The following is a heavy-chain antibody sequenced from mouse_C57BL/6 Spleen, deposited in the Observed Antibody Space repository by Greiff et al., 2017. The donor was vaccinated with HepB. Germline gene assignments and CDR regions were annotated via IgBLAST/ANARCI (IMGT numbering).Heavy chain of an antibody. V-gene: IGHV3-6*01. J-gene: IGHJ1*03. CDR2: ISYDGSN. CDR1: GYSITSGYY. Sequence: VQLQQSGPGLVKPSQSLSLTCSVTGYSITSGYYWNWIRQFPGNKLEWMGYISYDGSNNYNPSLKNRISITRDTSKNQFFLKLNSVTTEDTATYYCARDGYFDVWGTGTTVTVSS. CDR3: ARDGYFDV.